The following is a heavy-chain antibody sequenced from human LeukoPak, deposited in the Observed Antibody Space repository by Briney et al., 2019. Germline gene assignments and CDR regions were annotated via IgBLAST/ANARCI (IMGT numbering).Heavy chain of an antibody. Sequence: PSETLSLTCTVSGGSISSYYWSWIRQPAGKGLEWIGRIYTSGSTNYNPSLKSRVTMSVDTSKNQFSLKLSSVTAADTAVYYCARVTSDRLTGYSSSWYPYYFDYSGQGTLVTVSS. CDR2: IYTSGST. CDR1: GGSISSYY. D-gene: IGHD6-13*01. J-gene: IGHJ4*02. CDR3: ARVTSDRLTGYSSSWYPYYFDY. V-gene: IGHV4-4*07.